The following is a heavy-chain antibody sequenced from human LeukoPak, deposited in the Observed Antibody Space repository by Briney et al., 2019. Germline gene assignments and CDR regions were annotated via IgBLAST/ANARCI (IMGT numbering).Heavy chain of an antibody. CDR1: GYNLIDHA. V-gene: IGHV1-2*02. CDR3: ARSYYDSSEDY. J-gene: IGHJ4*02. D-gene: IGHD3-22*01. CDR2: IKFDDGGT. Sequence: ASVKVSCKASGYNLIDHALHWVRQAPGQGLEWMGWIKFDDGGTSYGRKFRGRVTMSRDTSVSTVYMELTRLTSDDTAVYYCARSYYDSSEDYWGQGTLVTVSS.